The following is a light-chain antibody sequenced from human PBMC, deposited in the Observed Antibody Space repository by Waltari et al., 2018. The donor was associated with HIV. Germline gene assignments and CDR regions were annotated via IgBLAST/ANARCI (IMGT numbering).Light chain of an antibody. CDR1: SRDVRDYDY. CDR3: CSYAGSDTLV. Sequence: HSALTQPRSVSGCPGKSVPISCTGTSRDVRDYDYVPWYQQHPGKAPILMIYDVSKRPSGVPARFAGSKSGNTASLTISGLQAEDEADYYCCSYAGSDTLVFGGGTKLTVL. CDR2: DVS. V-gene: IGLV2-11*01. J-gene: IGLJ2*01.